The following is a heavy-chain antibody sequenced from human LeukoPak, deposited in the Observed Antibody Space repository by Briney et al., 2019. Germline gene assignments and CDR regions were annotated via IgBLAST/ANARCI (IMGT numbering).Heavy chain of an antibody. CDR1: GFTLSSYA. Sequence: GGSLRLSCAASGFTLSSYAMHWVGQAPGKGLEWGAVISYDGSNKYYADSVKGRFTISRDNSKNTLYLQMNSLRAEDTAVYYCARGPFTLYGDYPHYYYGMDVWGQGTTVTVSS. J-gene: IGHJ6*02. V-gene: IGHV3-30-3*01. CDR2: ISYDGSNK. D-gene: IGHD4-17*01. CDR3: ARGPFTLYGDYPHYYYGMDV.